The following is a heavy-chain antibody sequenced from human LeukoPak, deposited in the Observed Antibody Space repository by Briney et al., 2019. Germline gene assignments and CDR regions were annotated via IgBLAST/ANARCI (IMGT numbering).Heavy chain of an antibody. CDR2: ISSGSSYT. CDR3: ARGDKYIAFSPPLQGFDY. D-gene: IGHD3-3*02. Sequence: PGGSLRLSCAVSGFALSSYSMNWVRQAPGKGLEWVSSISSGSSYTYFADSVKGRFTISRDNAKNSLYLQMNSLRAEDTAVYYCARGDKYIAFSPPLQGFDYWGQGTLVTVSS. CDR1: GFALSSYS. J-gene: IGHJ4*02. V-gene: IGHV3-21*01.